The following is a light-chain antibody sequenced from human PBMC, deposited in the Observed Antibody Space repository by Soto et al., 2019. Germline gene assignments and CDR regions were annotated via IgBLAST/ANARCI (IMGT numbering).Light chain of an antibody. J-gene: IGKJ2*01. CDR2: GAS. V-gene: IGKV3-20*01. Sequence: EIVLTQSPGTLSLSPGERATLSCRASQSVSNNYLAWYQQRPGQAPRLLIYGASNRAPGVPDRFSGTGSGTDFTLPISRLELEDFALYSCQQYGDSPIYTFGQGTKLEIK. CDR1: QSVSNNY. CDR3: QQYGDSPIYT.